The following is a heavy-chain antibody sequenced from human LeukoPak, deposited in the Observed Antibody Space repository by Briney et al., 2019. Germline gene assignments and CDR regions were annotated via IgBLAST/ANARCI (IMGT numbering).Heavy chain of an antibody. J-gene: IGHJ4*02. V-gene: IGHV3-23*01. CDR3: AKDVRAIAAAGTVFDY. CDR1: GFTFSSYA. CDR2: ISGSGGST. Sequence: GGSLRLSCAASGFTFSSYAMSWVRQAPGKGLEWVSAISGSGGSTYYADSVKGRFTISRDNSKNTLYLQMNSLRAEDTAVYYCAKDVRAIAAAGTVFDYWGQGTLVTVSS. D-gene: IGHD6-13*01.